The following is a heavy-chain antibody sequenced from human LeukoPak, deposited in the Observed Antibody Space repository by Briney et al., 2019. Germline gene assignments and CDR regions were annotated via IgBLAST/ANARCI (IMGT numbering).Heavy chain of an antibody. CDR2: IYSDNT. D-gene: IGHD6-13*01. CDR1: GFTVSSNS. J-gene: IGHJ4*02. V-gene: IGHV3-66*03. Sequence: GGSLRLSCTVSGFTVSSNSMSWVRQAPGKGLEWVSFIYSDNTHYSDSVKGRFTISKDISKTMIYLQMNSLRAEDTAVYYCAKSGTTSSWSPRVKTYFDYWGQGTLVTVSS. CDR3: AKSGTTSSWSPRVKTYFDY.